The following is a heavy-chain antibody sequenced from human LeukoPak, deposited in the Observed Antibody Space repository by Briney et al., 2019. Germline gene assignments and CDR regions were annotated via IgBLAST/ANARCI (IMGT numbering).Heavy chain of an antibody. CDR1: GGSFSGYY. V-gene: IGHV4-34*01. Sequence: SETLSLTCAVYGGSFSGYYWSWIRPPPGKGLEWIGEITHSGSTNYNPSLKSRVTISVDTSKNQFSLKLSSVTAADTAVYYCARGRHYYDSSGYYYGSWFDPWGQGTLVTVSS. J-gene: IGHJ5*02. CDR2: ITHSGST. D-gene: IGHD3-22*01. CDR3: ARGRHYYDSSGYYYGSWFDP.